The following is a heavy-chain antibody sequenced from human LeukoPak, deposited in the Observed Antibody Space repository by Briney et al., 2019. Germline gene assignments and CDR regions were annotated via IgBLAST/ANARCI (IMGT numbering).Heavy chain of an antibody. CDR3: ARLMTVAGYYYYMDV. J-gene: IGHJ6*03. V-gene: IGHV4-39*07. Sequence: PSETLSLTCSVSGGSIISGNFYWAWIRQPPGKGLEWIGSIFYSGSTNYNPSLKSRVTMSVDTSKNQFSLKLSSVTAADTAVYYCARLMTVAGYYYYMDVWGKGTTVTVSS. CDR2: IFYSGST. D-gene: IGHD6-19*01. CDR1: GGSIISGNFY.